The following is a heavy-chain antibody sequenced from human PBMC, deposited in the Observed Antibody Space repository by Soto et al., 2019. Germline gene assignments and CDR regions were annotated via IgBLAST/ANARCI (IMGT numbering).Heavy chain of an antibody. CDR2: INPNSGGT. CDR3: ARGDFGTGTTFSFDY. Sequence: ASVKVSCKASGYTFTGYYMHWVRQAPGQGLEWMGWINPNSGGTNYAQKFQGWVTMTRDTSISTAYMELSRLRSDDTAVYYCARGDFGTGTTFSFDYWGQGTLVTVSS. CDR1: GYTFTGYY. V-gene: IGHV1-2*04. J-gene: IGHJ4*02. D-gene: IGHD1-1*01.